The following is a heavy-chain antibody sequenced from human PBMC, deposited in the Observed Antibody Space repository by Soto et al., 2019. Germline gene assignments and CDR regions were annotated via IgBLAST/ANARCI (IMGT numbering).Heavy chain of an antibody. CDR1: GFTFSNYW. J-gene: IGHJ4*02. Sequence: EVQLVESGGGLVQPGGSLRLSCAASGFTFSNYWMSWVRQVPGKGLAWVSDIKEDGSEKYYVDSVKGRFTISRDNAKNSVQLQMNSLRDEYTAVYYCVRFSILVSGRGRGAFFDSWGQGTPVTVSS. CDR3: VRFSILVSGRGRGAFFDS. D-gene: IGHD6-19*01. CDR2: IKEDGSEK. V-gene: IGHV3-7*03.